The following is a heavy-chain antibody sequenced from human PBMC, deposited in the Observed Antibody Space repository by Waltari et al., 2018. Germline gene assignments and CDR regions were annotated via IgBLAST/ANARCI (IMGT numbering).Heavy chain of an antibody. V-gene: IGHV5-51*01. CDR2: IYPGDADT. CDR3: ASRYDSSGYYSGDAFDI. D-gene: IGHD3-22*01. Sequence: EVQLVQSGAEVKKHGESLKISCKGSGYSFTSYWNGWVRQIPGKGLEWMGIIYPGDADTRYSPSFQGQVTISADKSISTAYLQWSSLKASDTAMYYCASRYDSSGYYSGDAFDIWGQGTMVTVSS. J-gene: IGHJ3*02. CDR1: GYSFTSYW.